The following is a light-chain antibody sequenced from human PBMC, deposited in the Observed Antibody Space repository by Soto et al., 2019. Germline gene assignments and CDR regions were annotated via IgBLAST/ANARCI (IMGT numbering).Light chain of an antibody. CDR1: QSVSRY. Sequence: DVQMTQSPSSLSASVGHRVTLTCRASQSVSRYLAWYQQKPGKAPKLLIYAASTLQSGVTSRFRGSGSGTDFTLTISSLQPEDFATYYCQQSYSTPQTVGQGTQVEIK. CDR3: QQSYSTPQT. V-gene: IGKV1-39*01. J-gene: IGKJ1*01. CDR2: AAS.